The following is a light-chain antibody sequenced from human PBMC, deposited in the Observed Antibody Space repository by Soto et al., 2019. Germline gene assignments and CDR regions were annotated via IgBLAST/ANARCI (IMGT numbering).Light chain of an antibody. V-gene: IGKV3-20*01. CDR3: QQYGNSPQT. Sequence: EIVMTQSPATLSVSPGERATLSCRASQSVSSNLAWYQQKPGQAPRLLIYGASNRATGIPDRFSGSGSGTDFTLTIARLEPGDFAVYYCQQYGNSPQTFGQGTKVDIK. CDR2: GAS. J-gene: IGKJ1*01. CDR1: QSVSSN.